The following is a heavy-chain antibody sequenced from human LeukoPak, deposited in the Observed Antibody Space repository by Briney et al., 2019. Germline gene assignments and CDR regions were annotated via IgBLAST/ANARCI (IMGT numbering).Heavy chain of an antibody. CDR1: GGSISSYS. J-gene: IGHJ4*02. CDR2: LYCSGST. D-gene: IGHD3-16*02. Sequence: PSETLSLTCTVSGGSISSYSWSWIRQPPGRGLEWIGYLYCSGSTNYNPSLKSRVTMSVDTSKNQFSLKLSSVTAADTAVYYCARRGGMITFGGVIVPYYFDYWGQGTLVTVSS. CDR3: ARRGGMITFGGVIVPYYFDY. V-gene: IGHV4-59*08.